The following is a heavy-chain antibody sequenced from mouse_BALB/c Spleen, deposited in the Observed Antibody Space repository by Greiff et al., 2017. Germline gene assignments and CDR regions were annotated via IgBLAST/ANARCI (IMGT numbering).Heavy chain of an antibody. J-gene: IGHJ2*01. CDR2: ISNGGGST. V-gene: IGHV5-12-2*01. Sequence: EVQGVESGGGLVQPGGSLKLSCAASGFTFSSYTMSWVRQTPEKRLEWVAYISNGGGSTYYPDTVKGRFTISRDNAKNTLYLQMSSLKSEDTAMYYCARQYGSTYFDYWGQGTTLTVSS. D-gene: IGHD1-1*01. CDR1: GFTFSSYT. CDR3: ARQYGSTYFDY.